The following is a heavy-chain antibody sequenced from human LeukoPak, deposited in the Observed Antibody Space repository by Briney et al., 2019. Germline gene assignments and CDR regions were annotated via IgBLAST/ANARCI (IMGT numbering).Heavy chain of an antibody. D-gene: IGHD3-22*01. CDR1: GGSISTYY. J-gene: IGHJ4*02. Sequence: SETLSLTCTVSGGSISTYYWNWIRQPPGKGLEWIGYVYYTGSTNYNPSLKSRVTMSIDTSKNQFSLRLDSVTTADKAVYYCAGYFDSSAYYYPFDYWGQGTLVTVSS. V-gene: IGHV4-59*01. CDR2: VYYTGST. CDR3: AGYFDSSAYYYPFDY.